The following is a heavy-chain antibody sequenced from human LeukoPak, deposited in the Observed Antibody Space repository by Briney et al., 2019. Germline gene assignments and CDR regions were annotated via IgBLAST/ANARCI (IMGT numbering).Heavy chain of an antibody. CDR1: SGSISSYY. J-gene: IGHJ4*02. V-gene: IGHV4-4*07. CDR2: THTSGST. D-gene: IGHD3-22*01. CDR3: AREAYYYDSIGYRRFDY. Sequence: SETLSLTCTVSSGSISSYYWSWIRQPAGKGLEWIGRTHTSGSTNYNPSLKSRVTMSGDTSKNQFSLKLSSVTAADTAVYYCAREAYYYDSIGYRRFDYWGQGTLVTVSS.